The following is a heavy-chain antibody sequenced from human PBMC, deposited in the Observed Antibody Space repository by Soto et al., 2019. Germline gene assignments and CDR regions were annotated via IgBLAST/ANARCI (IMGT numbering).Heavy chain of an antibody. CDR2: IYYSGST. D-gene: IGHD3-9*01. Sequence: SDTLSLTCTVSGCSISSGGYYWSWVRQHPGKGLEWIGYIYYSGSTYYNPSLKSRVTISVDTSKNRFSLKLSSVTAADTAVYYCARFDSGHDIYYLGQGTLVTGSS. J-gene: IGHJ4*02. CDR1: GCSISSGGYY. CDR3: ARFDSGHDIYY. V-gene: IGHV4-31*03.